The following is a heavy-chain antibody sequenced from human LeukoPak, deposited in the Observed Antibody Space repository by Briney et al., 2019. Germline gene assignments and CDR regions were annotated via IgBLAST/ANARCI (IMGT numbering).Heavy chain of an antibody. Sequence: SETLSLTCTVTGGSISSYYWSWIRQPPGKGLEWIGYIYYSGSTYYNPSLKSRVTISVDTSKNQFSLKLSSVTAADTAVYYCARGGLYGDLDYWGQGTLVTVSS. CDR1: GGSISSYY. CDR3: ARGGLYGDLDY. V-gene: IGHV4-59*06. CDR2: IYYSGST. D-gene: IGHD4-17*01. J-gene: IGHJ4*02.